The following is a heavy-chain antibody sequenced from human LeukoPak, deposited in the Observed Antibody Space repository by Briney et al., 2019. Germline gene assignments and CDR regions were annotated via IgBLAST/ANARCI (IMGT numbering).Heavy chain of an antibody. Sequence: ASVKVSCKASGYTFTSYGISWVRQAPGQGLEWMGWISAYNGNTNYAQKLQGRVTMTTDTSTSTAYMELRSLRSDVTAVYYCARDSVDTANGGIDYWGQGTLVTVSS. CDR1: GYTFTSYG. CDR3: ARDSVDTANGGIDY. J-gene: IGHJ4*02. D-gene: IGHD5-18*01. CDR2: ISAYNGNT. V-gene: IGHV1-18*01.